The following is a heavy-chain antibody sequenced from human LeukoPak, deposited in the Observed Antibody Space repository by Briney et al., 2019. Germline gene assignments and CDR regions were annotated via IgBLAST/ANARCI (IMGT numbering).Heavy chain of an antibody. CDR2: ITGNGVTT. CDR1: GFPFSSSA. V-gene: IGHV3-23*01. CDR3: AKERRRVDTSMIRSYYFDS. Sequence: PSGGSLRLSCAASGFPFSSSAMSWVRHTPGNGLEWVSSITGNGVTTYYADSVKGRFTISRDNSKNILFLLMNSLGAEDSASYFCAKERRRVDTSMIRSYYFDSWGQGTPVTVSS. D-gene: IGHD3-16*01. J-gene: IGHJ4*02.